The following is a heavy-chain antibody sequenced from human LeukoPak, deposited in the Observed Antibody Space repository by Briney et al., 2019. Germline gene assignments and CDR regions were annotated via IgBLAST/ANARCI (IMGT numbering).Heavy chain of an antibody. D-gene: IGHD2-2*02. CDR3: GEGSYTTPVGPGVY. CDR1: GFTFSDYA. V-gene: IGHV3-30*02. Sequence: GGSLRLSCEASGFTFSDYAMQWLRQAPGKGLEWVAFIRFDGTTTYYADPVKGRFVISRDNSKKSLFLQMNSLRTEDTALYVCGEGSYTTPVGPGVYWGQGALVSVS. J-gene: IGHJ4*02. CDR2: IRFDGTTT.